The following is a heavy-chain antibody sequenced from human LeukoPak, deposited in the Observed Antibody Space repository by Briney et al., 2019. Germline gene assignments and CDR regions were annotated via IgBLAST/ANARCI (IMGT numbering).Heavy chain of an antibody. CDR3: ARGLGSTWYNY. Sequence: ASVRVSCKASGYTFTSYDINWVRRTTGQGLEWMGWMNPNSGNTGFAQKFQGRVTMTRNTSISTAYMELSSLTSEDTAVYYCARGLGSTWYNYWGQGTLVTVSS. CDR1: GYTFTSYD. V-gene: IGHV1-8*01. CDR2: MNPNSGNT. D-gene: IGHD6-13*01. J-gene: IGHJ4*02.